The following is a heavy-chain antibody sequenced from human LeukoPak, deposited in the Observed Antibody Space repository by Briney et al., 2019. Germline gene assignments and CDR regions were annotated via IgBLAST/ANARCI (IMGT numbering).Heavy chain of an antibody. V-gene: IGHV3-23*01. CDR3: AKSGGLSGSGRLAMDV. Sequence: PGRSLRLSCAASGFTFSTYAMSWVRLAPGKGLEWVSGISGSGGSTYYADSVKGRFTSSRDNSNNTLYVQMNSLRVEDTAVYYCAKSGGLSGSGRLAMDVWGQGTTVTVSS. CDR1: GFTFSTYA. CDR2: ISGSGGST. D-gene: IGHD3-10*01. J-gene: IGHJ6*02.